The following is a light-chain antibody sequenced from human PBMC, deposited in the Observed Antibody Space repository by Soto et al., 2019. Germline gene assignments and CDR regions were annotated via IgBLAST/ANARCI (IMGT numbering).Light chain of an antibody. V-gene: IGLV1-47*02. Sequence: QSVLTQPPSASGTPGQRVTISCSGRRSNIGTNYVYWYQQFPGTAPKLLIYINSHRPSGVPDRFSGSKSGTSASLAISGLRSDDEAYSYCAAWDDSLSGPVFGGGTKLTVL. J-gene: IGLJ3*02. CDR2: INS. CDR3: AAWDDSLSGPV. CDR1: RSNIGTNY.